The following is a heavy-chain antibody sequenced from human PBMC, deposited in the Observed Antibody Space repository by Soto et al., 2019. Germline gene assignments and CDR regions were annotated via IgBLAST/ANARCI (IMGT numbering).Heavy chain of an antibody. V-gene: IGHV1-69*01. Sequence: QVRLVQSGAEVKKPGSSVKVSCKASGGTFSSYTFTWVRQAPGQGLEWMGGIIPMFGIVNYAQKFQGRVTITADESTSIAYMALTSLSSEDTAIYYCARHYDILTAYSIWGQGTMVTGSS. D-gene: IGHD3-9*01. CDR1: GGTFSSYT. CDR2: IIPMFGIV. J-gene: IGHJ3*02. CDR3: ARHYDILTAYSI.